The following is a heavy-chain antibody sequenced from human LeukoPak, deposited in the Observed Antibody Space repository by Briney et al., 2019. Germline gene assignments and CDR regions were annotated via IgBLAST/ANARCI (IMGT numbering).Heavy chain of an antibody. Sequence: GGSLRLSCAASGFTFSDSYMSWIRQAPGKGLEWVSSISSSSSYIYYADSVKGRFTISRDNAKNSLYLQMNSLRAEDTAVYYCARVGHRKPTYYYDSSGSSFDYWGQGTLVTVSS. CDR1: GFTFSDSY. D-gene: IGHD3-22*01. CDR2: ISSSSSYI. J-gene: IGHJ4*02. CDR3: ARVGHRKPTYYYDSSGSSFDY. V-gene: IGHV3-11*06.